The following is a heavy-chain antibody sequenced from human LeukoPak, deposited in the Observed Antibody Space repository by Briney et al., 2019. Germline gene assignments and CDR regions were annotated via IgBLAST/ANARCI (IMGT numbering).Heavy chain of an antibody. CDR2: IYYSGST. D-gene: IGHD6-19*01. J-gene: IGHJ4*02. CDR1: GGSISTYY. V-gene: IGHV4-59*08. CDR3: ARLIAVAGTYRGHFDY. Sequence: SETLSLTCTISGGSISTYYWSWIRQPPGKGLEWIGYIYYSGSTNYNPSLMSRLTISVDTSKNQFSLKLSSVTAADTAVYYCARLIAVAGTYRGHFDYWGQRALVTVSS.